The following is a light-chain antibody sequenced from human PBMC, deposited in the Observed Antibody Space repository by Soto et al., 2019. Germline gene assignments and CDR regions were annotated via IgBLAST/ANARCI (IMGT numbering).Light chain of an antibody. CDR3: QQSYSTSST. Sequence: DIQMTQSPSSLSASVGDRVTITCRASQSISSYLNWYQQKPGKAPKLLIYAASSLQSGVPSRFSGSGSGTDFTLTISSLQPEDFATYYCQQSYSTSSTFGHGTKVEIK. J-gene: IGKJ1*01. V-gene: IGKV1-39*01. CDR1: QSISSY. CDR2: AAS.